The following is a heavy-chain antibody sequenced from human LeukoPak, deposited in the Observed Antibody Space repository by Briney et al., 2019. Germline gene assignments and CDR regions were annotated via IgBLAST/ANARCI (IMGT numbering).Heavy chain of an antibody. J-gene: IGHJ4*02. V-gene: IGHV4-59*01. CDR1: GGSISSYY. CDR3: VFHAYGSGSFDS. Sequence: PSETLSLTCTVSGGSISSYYWSWVRQFPGKGLEWVGYIYDSGSTNYNPSLKRRVTISVDTSKNQFSLKLTSVTAADTAVYYCVFHAYGSGSFDSWGQGTLVTVSS. D-gene: IGHD3-10*01. CDR2: IYDSGST.